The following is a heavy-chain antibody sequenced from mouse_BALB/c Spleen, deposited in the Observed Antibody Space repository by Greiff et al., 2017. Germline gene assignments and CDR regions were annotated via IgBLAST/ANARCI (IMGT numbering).Heavy chain of an antibody. CDR2: ISSGGST. V-gene: IGHV5-6-5*01. CDR1: GFTFSSYA. J-gene: IGHJ2*01. CDR3: ARGYDYDFDY. D-gene: IGHD2-4*01. Sequence: EVHLVESGGGLVKPGGSLKLSCAASGFTFSSYAMSWVRQTPEKRLEWVASISSGGSTYYPDSVKGRFTISRDNARNILYLQMSSLRSEDTAMYYCARGYDYDFDYWGQGTTLTVSS.